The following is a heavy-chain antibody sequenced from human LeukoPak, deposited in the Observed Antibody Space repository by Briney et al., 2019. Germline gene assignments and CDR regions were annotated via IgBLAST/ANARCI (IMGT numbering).Heavy chain of an antibody. V-gene: IGHV3-30*02. CDR2: IRYDGSNK. CDR1: GFTFSRYS. Sequence: PGGSLRLSCAASGFTFSRYSMNWVRQAPGRGLEWVAFIRYDGSNKYYADSVKGRFTISRDNSKNTLYLQMNSLRAEDTAVYYCAKDRSGSYSQGLDYWGQGTLVTVSS. D-gene: IGHD1-26*01. CDR3: AKDRSGSYSQGLDY. J-gene: IGHJ4*02.